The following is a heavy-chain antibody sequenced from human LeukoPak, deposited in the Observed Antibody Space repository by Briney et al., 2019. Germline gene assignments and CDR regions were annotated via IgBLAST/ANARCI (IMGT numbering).Heavy chain of an antibody. Sequence: ASVKVSCKASGYTFTSYGISWVRQAPGQGLEWMGWISAYNGNTNYAQKLQGRVTMTTDTSTSTAYMELRSLRSDDTAVYYCARDRPSTYVILTGYGYWGQGTLVTVSS. J-gene: IGHJ4*02. CDR1: GYTFTSYG. CDR2: ISAYNGNT. V-gene: IGHV1-18*01. D-gene: IGHD3-9*01. CDR3: ARDRPSTYVILTGYGY.